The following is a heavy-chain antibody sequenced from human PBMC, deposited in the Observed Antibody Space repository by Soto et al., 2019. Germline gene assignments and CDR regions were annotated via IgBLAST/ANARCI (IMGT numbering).Heavy chain of an antibody. Sequence: EVQLLESGGNLVQPGGSLRLSCAASGFTFSSYAMSWVRQAPGKGLEWVSGISNSGGSTYYADSVKGRFSISRDNSKNTLHLQMNSLRAEDTAVYYCAIGMAGRYFDYWGQGTLVTVSS. D-gene: IGHD3-10*01. CDR1: GFTFSSYA. CDR3: AIGMAGRYFDY. J-gene: IGHJ4*02. CDR2: ISNSGGST. V-gene: IGHV3-23*01.